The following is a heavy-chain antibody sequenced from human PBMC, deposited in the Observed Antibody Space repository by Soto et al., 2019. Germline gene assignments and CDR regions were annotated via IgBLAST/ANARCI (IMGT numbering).Heavy chain of an antibody. CDR3: ARDPGYCSGGSCYHDAFDI. V-gene: IGHV3-33*01. CDR2: IWYDGSNK. J-gene: IGHJ3*02. CDR1: GFTFSSYG. Sequence: LRLSCAASGFTFSSYGMHWVRQAPGKGLEWVAVIWYDGSNKYYADSVKGRFTISRDNSKNTLYLQMNSLRAEDTAVYYCARDPGYCSGGSCYHDAFDIWGQGTMVTVSS. D-gene: IGHD2-15*01.